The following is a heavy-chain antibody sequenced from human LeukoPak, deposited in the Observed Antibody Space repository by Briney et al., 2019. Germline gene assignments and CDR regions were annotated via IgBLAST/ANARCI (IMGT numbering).Heavy chain of an antibody. CDR2: IIPIFGTA. CDR3: ARTSRPDIVVVPAASGAFDI. D-gene: IGHD2-2*01. Sequence: SVTVSCKASGGTFSSYAISWGRQAPGQGLEWMGGIIPIFGTANYAQKFQGRVTITTDESTSTAYMELSSLRSEDTAVYYCARTSRPDIVVVPAASGAFDIWGQGTMVTVSS. J-gene: IGHJ3*02. V-gene: IGHV1-69*05. CDR1: GGTFSSYA.